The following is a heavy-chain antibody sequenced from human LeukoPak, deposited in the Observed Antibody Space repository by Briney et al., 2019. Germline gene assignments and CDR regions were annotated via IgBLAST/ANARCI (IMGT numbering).Heavy chain of an antibody. V-gene: IGHV1-69*05. D-gene: IGHD2-2*01. CDR3: GRVDCSTSCYRSWFDP. J-gene: IGHJ5*02. CDR2: IIPIFGTA. CDR1: GGTFSSYA. Sequence: SVKVSCKASGGTFSSYAISWVRQAPGQGLEWMGGIIPIFGTANYAQKFQGRVTITTDEPTSTAYMELSSLRCEYQAVYYCGRVDCSTSCYRSWFDPWGRGTLVTVSS.